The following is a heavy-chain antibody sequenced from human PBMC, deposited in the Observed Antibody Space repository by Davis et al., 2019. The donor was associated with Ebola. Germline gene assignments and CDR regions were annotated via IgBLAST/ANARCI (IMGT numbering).Heavy chain of an antibody. D-gene: IGHD1-14*01. CDR1: GFTFSFYA. CDR2: ISASGGSR. CDR3: ARGNQIDY. V-gene: IGHV3-23*01. J-gene: IGHJ4*02. Sequence: GESLKISCAASGFTFSFYAMTWVLQSPGRGLEWVSSISASGGSRYEAHSVQGRFTISRDNSKNTLYLQMNNLRAEDTAIYFCARGNQIDYWGQGTLVTVSS.